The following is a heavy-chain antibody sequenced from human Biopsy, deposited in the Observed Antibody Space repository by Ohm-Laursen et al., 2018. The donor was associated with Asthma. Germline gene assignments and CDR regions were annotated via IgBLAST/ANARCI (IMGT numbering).Heavy chain of an antibody. CDR3: ARAYGGSFFSGSFDI. CDR1: GFSFSKYG. J-gene: IGHJ3*02. V-gene: IGHV3-53*01. D-gene: IGHD4-23*01. CDR2: IYSGGGT. Sequence: SLRLSCAASGFSFSKYGIHWVRQAPGKGLEWVSVIYSGGGTYYADSVQGRVTISRDNSKNTLSLQMNSLRAEDTAVYYCARAYGGSFFSGSFDIWGQGTMVTVSS.